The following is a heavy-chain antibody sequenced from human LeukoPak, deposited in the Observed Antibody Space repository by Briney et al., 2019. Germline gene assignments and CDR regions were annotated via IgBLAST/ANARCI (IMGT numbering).Heavy chain of an antibody. CDR3: ARTGYSSSRVPFWI. V-gene: IGHV1-18*01. Sequence: ASVKVSCKASGYTFTSYGISWVRQAPGQGLEWMGWISAYNGNTNYAQKPQGRVTMTTDTSTSTAYMELRSLRSDDTAVYYCARTGYSSSRVPFWIWGQGTMATVSS. CDR2: ISAYNGNT. J-gene: IGHJ3*02. CDR1: GYTFTSYG. D-gene: IGHD6-13*01.